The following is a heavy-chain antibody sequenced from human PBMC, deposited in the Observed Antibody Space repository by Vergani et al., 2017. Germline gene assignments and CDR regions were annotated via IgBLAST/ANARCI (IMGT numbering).Heavy chain of an antibody. Sequence: QVQLQESGPGLVKPSQTLSLTCTVSGGSISSGDYYWSWIRQPPGKGLEWIGYIYYSGSTYYNPSLKSRVTISVDTSKNQFSLKLSSVTAADTAVYYCARDRQVRRIAAAGTSDAFDIWGQGTMVTVSS. CDR3: ARDRQVRRIAAAGTSDAFDI. CDR2: IYYSGST. J-gene: IGHJ3*02. V-gene: IGHV4-30-4*01. D-gene: IGHD6-13*01. CDR1: GGSISSGDYY.